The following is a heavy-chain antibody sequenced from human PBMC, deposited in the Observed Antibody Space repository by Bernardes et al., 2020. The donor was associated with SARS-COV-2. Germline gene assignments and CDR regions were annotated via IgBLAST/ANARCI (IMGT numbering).Heavy chain of an antibody. Sequence: SETLSLTCTVSGGSISSYYWSLIRQPPVKVLEWIGYIYYSGSTNYNPSLKSRVTISVDTSKNQFSLKLSSVTAADTAVYYCAATRRDGYSFDYWGQGTLVTVSS. V-gene: IGHV4-59*08. J-gene: IGHJ4*02. D-gene: IGHD4-4*01. CDR2: IYYSGST. CDR1: GGSISSYY. CDR3: AATRRDGYSFDY.